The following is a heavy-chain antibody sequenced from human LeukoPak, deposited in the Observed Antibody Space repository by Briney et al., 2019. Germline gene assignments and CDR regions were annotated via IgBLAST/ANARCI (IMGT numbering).Heavy chain of an antibody. CDR2: ISYGGTT. V-gene: IGHV4-59*13. Sequence: SETLSLTCSVSGGSMNFYYWSWFRQPPGKGLEWVGYISYGGTTKYNPSRNSRVAISVDPSKNQFSLKLRSVTAADTAVYYCARGGGDCSGTSCYFEDYWGQGNLVTVS. J-gene: IGHJ4*02. CDR3: ARGGGDCSGTSCYFEDY. CDR1: GGSMNFYY. D-gene: IGHD2-15*01.